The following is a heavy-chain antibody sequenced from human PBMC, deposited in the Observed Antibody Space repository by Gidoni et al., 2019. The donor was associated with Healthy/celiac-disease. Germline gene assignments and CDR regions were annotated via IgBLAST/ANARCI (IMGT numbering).Heavy chain of an antibody. CDR2: INHSGST. CDR3: ASMGSSWYASLDY. D-gene: IGHD6-13*01. Sequence: QVQLQQWGAGLLKPSETLSLTCAVYGGSFSGYYWSWIRQPPGKGLEWIGEINHSGSTNYNPSLKSRVTISVDTSKNQFSLKLSSVTAADTAVYYCASMGSSWYASLDYWGQGTLVTVSS. CDR1: GGSFSGYY. V-gene: IGHV4-34*01. J-gene: IGHJ4*02.